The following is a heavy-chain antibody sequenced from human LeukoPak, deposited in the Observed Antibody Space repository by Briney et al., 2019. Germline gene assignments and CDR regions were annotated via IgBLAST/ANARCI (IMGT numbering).Heavy chain of an antibody. V-gene: IGHV3-21*01. J-gene: IGHJ4*02. CDR3: ARGGRSSSSWYGY. CDR2: ISSSSSYI. D-gene: IGHD6-13*01. CDR1: GFTFSSYS. Sequence: PGGSLRLSCAASGFTFSSYSMNWVRQAPGKGLEWVSSISSSSSYIYYADSVKGRFTISRDNAKNSLYLQMNSLRAEDTAVYYRARGGRSSSSWYGYWGQGTLVTVSS.